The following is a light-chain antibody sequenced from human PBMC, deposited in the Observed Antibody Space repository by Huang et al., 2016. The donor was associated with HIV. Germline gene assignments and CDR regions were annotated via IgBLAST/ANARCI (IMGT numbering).Light chain of an antibody. J-gene: IGKJ4*01. CDR1: QDIRNH. CDR3: QQFDNSLT. Sequence: DIQMTQSPSSLSASVGDRVTITCQASQDIRNHLNWYQQKPGKAPNLLIYDAFSLQTGVPSRFSGSGSGTDYTLIISSLQPEEFATYYCQQFDNSLTFGAGTKVEIK. V-gene: IGKV1-33*01. CDR2: DAF.